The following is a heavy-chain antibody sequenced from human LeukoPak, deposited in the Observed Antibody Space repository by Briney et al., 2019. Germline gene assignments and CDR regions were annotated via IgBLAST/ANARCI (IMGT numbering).Heavy chain of an antibody. Sequence: GGSLGLSCAASGFAVSSNYMTWVRQAPGKGLEWVSVVFNDGATYYADSVKGRFTISRDNSKNTLYLQMNSLRAEDTAVYYCARASGWDYYFDYWGQGTLVTVSS. V-gene: IGHV3-53*01. D-gene: IGHD6-19*01. CDR1: GFAVSSNY. CDR2: VFNDGAT. CDR3: ARASGWDYYFDY. J-gene: IGHJ4*02.